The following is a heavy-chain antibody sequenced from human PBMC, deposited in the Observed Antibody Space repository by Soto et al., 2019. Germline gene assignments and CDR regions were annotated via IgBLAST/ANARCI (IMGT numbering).Heavy chain of an antibody. D-gene: IGHD3-3*01. V-gene: IGHV3-11*01. CDR1: GFTFSDYY. J-gene: IGHJ4*02. CDR3: ARTMVLRFLEWPENFDY. CDR2: ISSSGSTI. Sequence: GGSLRLSCAASGFTFSDYYMSWIRQAPGKGLEWVLYISSSGSTIYYADSVKGRFTISRDNAKNSLYLQMNSLRAEDTAVYYCARTMVLRFLEWPENFDYWGQGTLVTVSS.